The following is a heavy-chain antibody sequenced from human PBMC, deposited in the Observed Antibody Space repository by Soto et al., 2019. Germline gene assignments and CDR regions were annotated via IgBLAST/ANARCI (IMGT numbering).Heavy chain of an antibody. CDR3: ACYDILTGSFLSSAYYFYAVDL. D-gene: IGHD3-9*01. CDR1: GYIISELS. V-gene: IGHV1-24*01. Sequence: ASVKVSCKVSGYIISELSIHWVRQAPGKGLEWMGGFDPEDGGTIYAQKFQGRVTMTEDTSTNTAYLELRSRRSEDTAVYYCACYDILTGSFLSSAYYFYAVDLWGQGTTVTVSS. J-gene: IGHJ6*02. CDR2: FDPEDGGT.